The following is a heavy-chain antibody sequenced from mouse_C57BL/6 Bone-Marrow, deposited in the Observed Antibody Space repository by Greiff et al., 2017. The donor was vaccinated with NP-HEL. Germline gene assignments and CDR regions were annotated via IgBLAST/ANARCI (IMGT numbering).Heavy chain of an antibody. J-gene: IGHJ3*01. CDR3: TCLYGYDEGTFAY. CDR1: GYTFTDYE. D-gene: IGHD2-2*01. CDR2: IDPETGGT. V-gene: IGHV1-15*01. Sequence: QVQLQQSGAELVRPGASVTLSCKASGYTFTDYEMHWVKQTPVHGLDWIGAIDPETGGTSYNQKFKGKAILTADKSSSTAYMELRSLTSEDSAVYYCTCLYGYDEGTFAYWGQGTLVTVSA.